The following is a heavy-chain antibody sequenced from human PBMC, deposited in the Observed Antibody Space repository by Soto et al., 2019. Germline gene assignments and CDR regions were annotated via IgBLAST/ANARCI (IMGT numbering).Heavy chain of an antibody. CDR1: GFTFSSYA. CDR3: AKEYDFGMTKLYGMEV. CDR2: ISGSGGST. V-gene: IGHV3-23*01. Sequence: PGGSLRLSCAASGFTFSSYAMSWVRQAPGKGLEWVSAISGSGGSTYYADSVKGRFTISRDNSKNTLYLQMNSLRAEDTAVYYCAKEYDFGMTKLYGMEVWGQGTTVTVSS. D-gene: IGHD3-3*01. J-gene: IGHJ6*02.